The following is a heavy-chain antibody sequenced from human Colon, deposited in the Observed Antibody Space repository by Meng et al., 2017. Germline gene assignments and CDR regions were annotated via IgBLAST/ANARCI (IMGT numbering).Heavy chain of an antibody. V-gene: IGHV4-34*02. CDR1: GGSFSGFY. Sequence: QVNITRGRAVLLKPSETLSLTCAFSGGSFSGFYWSWIRQPPGKGLEWIGEIDHFGISNYNSSLKGRLTMSVDTSKKQISLTLTSVTAADTAVYYCATGLRHGDWFDPWGPGTLVTVSS. CDR3: ATGLRHGDWFDP. CDR2: IDHFGIS. J-gene: IGHJ5*02. D-gene: IGHD4-17*01.